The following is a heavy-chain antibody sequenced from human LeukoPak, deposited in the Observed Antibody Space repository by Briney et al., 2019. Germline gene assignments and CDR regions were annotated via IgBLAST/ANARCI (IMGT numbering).Heavy chain of an antibody. V-gene: IGHV3-30*02. D-gene: IGHD2-2*01. CDR1: GFTFSSYG. Sequence: GGSLRLSCAASGFTFSSYGMHWVRQAPGKGLEWVAFIRYDGSNKYYADSVKGRFTISRDNSKNTLYLQMNSLRAEHTAVYYCAKDSHVVVPAAMDYWGQGTLVTVSS. CDR2: IRYDGSNK. CDR3: AKDSHVVVPAAMDY. J-gene: IGHJ4*02.